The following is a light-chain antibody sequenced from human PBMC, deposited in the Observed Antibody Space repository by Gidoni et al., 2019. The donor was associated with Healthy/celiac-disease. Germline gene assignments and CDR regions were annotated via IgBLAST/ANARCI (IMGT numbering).Light chain of an antibody. J-gene: IGKJ1*01. CDR3: QQSYSNHTWT. V-gene: IGKV1-39*01. CDR1: QRISSY. Sequence: DIQMTQSPSSLSASVGDRVTITCRASQRISSYLNWYQQKPGKAPKLLIYAASSLQSGVPSRFSVSGSGTDFTLTISSLRPEDYASYYCQQSYSNHTWTFGQGTKVEIK. CDR2: AAS.